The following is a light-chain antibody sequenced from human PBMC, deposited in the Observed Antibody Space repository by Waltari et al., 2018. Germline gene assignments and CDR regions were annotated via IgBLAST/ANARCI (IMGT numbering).Light chain of an antibody. CDR3: QQHRNWPIT. J-gene: IGKJ5*01. CDR2: DSS. CDR1: QNVVNF. V-gene: IGKV3-11*01. Sequence: EVVLTQSPATLSLSPGERATLSSRASQNVVNFLAWYQQKPGRAPRLLIYDSSQTATGIPARFSVSGSGTDFTLTISSLEPEDFAVYYCQQHRNWPITFGQGTRLDIQ.